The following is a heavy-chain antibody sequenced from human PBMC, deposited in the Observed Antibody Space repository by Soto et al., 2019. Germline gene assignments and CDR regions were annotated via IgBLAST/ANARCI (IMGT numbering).Heavy chain of an antibody. CDR1: GGSISSYY. D-gene: IGHD1-26*01. V-gene: IGHV4-4*07. Sequence: SETLSLTCSVSGGSISSYYWSWIRQPAGKGLEWIGRIQGSGNTNYNPSLKSRVTMSGDTSKNQFSLKLSSVTAADTAVYYCARSGGSFNFDYWGRGTLVTV. CDR3: ARSGGSFNFDY. J-gene: IGHJ4*02. CDR2: IQGSGNT.